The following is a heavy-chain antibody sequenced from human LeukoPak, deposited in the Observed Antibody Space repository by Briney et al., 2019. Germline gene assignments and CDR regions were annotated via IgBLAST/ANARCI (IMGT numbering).Heavy chain of an antibody. CDR2: MNPNSGNT. Sequence: ASVKVSCKASGYTFTSYDINWVRQATGQGLEWMGWMNPNSGNTGYAQKFQGRVIITRNTSISTAYMELSSLRSEDTAVYYCARSIAARFRPRPSDYWGQGTLVTVSS. D-gene: IGHD6-6*01. V-gene: IGHV1-8*03. J-gene: IGHJ4*02. CDR3: ARSIAARFRPRPSDY. CDR1: GYTFTSYD.